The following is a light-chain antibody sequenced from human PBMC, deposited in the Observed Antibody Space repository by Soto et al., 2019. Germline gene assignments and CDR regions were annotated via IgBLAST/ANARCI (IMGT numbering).Light chain of an antibody. CDR3: QQYGTSSWT. CDR2: GAS. V-gene: IGKV3-20*01. J-gene: IGKJ1*01. CDR1: QSVSINY. Sequence: EIVSTQSPGTLSLSPGERATLSCRASQSVSINYLAWYQQKPGQAPRLLIYGASIRATGIPDRFSGSGSGTDFTLTISRLEPEDFAVYYCQQYGTSSWTFGQGTKV.